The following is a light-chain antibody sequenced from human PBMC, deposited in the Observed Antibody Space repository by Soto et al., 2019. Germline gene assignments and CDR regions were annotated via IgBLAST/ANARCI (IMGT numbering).Light chain of an antibody. CDR3: QQRKNWQVN. J-gene: IGKJ5*01. Sequence: EIVLAQSPVTLALSPGERATLSRRASQSVSSYLAWYQQKPGQAPRLLIYDASNRATGIPARFSGSGSGTDFTLTISSLEPEDFAVYYCQQRKNWQVNFGQGTRREIK. CDR2: DAS. CDR1: QSVSSY. V-gene: IGKV3-11*01.